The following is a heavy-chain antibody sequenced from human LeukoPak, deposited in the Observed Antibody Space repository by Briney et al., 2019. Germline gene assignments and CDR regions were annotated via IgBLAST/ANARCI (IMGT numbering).Heavy chain of an antibody. D-gene: IGHD4-17*01. Sequence: GWSLRLSCAASGFTFSSYWMSLVRPAPGKGLEWVSNIKQDGSEKYYVDSVKGRFIISRDNARNSLYLQINSLRAEDTAVYFCARGQTTMTNWGQGTLVTVSS. J-gene: IGHJ4*02. CDR1: GFTFSSYW. CDR3: ARGQTTMTN. V-gene: IGHV3-7*03. CDR2: IKQDGSEK.